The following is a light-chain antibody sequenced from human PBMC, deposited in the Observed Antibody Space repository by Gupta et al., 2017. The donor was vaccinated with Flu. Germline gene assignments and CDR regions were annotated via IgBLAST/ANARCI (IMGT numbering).Light chain of an antibody. V-gene: IGKV2-30*01. CDR1: QSHVYSNGNIY. J-gene: IGKJ1*01. CDR3: TQGERWPWA. CDR2: QGS. Sequence: DAVMSQTQLPLHVTLGKPASIPCRSSQSHVYSNGNIYLNWFQQRPGQSARRLIDQGSHRESGVPERFSGSGSGNDCKHKISRVEAEEDGAVDCTQGERWPWACGQGTKVEIK.